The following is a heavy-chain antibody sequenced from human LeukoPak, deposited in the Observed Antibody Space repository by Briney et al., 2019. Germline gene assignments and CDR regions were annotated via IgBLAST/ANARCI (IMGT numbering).Heavy chain of an antibody. J-gene: IGHJ5*02. CDR3: ARGSGYSYDNGWFDP. CDR1: GYTFTGYY. Sequence: ASVKVSCKASGYTFTGYYMHWVRQAPGQGLEWMGWINPNSGGTNYAQKFQGWVIMTRDTSISTAYMELSRLRSDDTAVYYCARGSGYSYDNGWFDPWGQGTLVTVSS. CDR2: INPNSGGT. V-gene: IGHV1-2*04. D-gene: IGHD5-18*01.